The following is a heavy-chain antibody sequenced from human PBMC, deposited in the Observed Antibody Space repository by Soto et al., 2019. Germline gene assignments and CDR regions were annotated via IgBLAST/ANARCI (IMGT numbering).Heavy chain of an antibody. V-gene: IGHV1-18*01. Sequence: EASVKVSCKASGYTFTSYGISWVRQAPGQGLEWMGWISAYNGNTNYAQKLQGRVTMTTDTSTSTAYMELRSLRSDDTAVYYCARDRRHNCSGGSCYLLAYWGQGTLVTVSS. CDR3: ARDRRHNCSGGSCYLLAY. CDR2: ISAYNGNT. D-gene: IGHD2-15*01. CDR1: GYTFTSYG. J-gene: IGHJ4*02.